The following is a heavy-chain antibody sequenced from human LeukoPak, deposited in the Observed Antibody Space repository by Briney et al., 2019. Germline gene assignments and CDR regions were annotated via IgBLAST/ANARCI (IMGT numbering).Heavy chain of an antibody. CDR3: ARDRGKGACADY. CDR2: IRLDGSNK. CDR1: GFTFSSYG. J-gene: IGHJ4*02. Sequence: GGSLRLSCAASGFTFSSYGMNWVRQAPGKGLEWVAVIRLDGSNKYYADSVRGRFTISRDNSKNTLYLQVDSPRAEDTAVYYCARDRGKGACADYWGQGTLVTVSS. V-gene: IGHV3-33*08.